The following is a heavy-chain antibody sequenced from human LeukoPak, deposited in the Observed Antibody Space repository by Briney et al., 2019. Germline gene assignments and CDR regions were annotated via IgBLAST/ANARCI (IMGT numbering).Heavy chain of an antibody. CDR2: ISSSGSTI. Sequence: GGSLRLSCAASGFTFSSYEMNWVRQAPGKGLECVSYISSSGSTIYYADSVKGRFTISRDNAKNSLYLQMNSLRAEDTAVYYCARAYCSSTSCYPPNYGGQGTLVTVSS. J-gene: IGHJ4*02. CDR1: GFTFSSYE. D-gene: IGHD2-2*01. CDR3: ARAYCSSTSCYPPNY. V-gene: IGHV3-48*03.